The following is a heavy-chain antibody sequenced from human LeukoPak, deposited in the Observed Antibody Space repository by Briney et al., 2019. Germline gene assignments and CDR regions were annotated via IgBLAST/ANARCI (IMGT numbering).Heavy chain of an antibody. CDR2: IYYSGST. J-gene: IGHJ4*02. D-gene: IGHD5-18*01. V-gene: IGHV4-39*01. CDR3: ARSDVDTAMVVDY. Sequence: SETLSLTCTVSGGSISSSSYYWGWIRQPPGKGLEWIGSIYYSGSTYYNPSLKNRVTISVDTSKNQFSLKLSSVTAADTAVYYCARSDVDTAMVVDYWGQGTLVTVSS. CDR1: GGSISSSSYY.